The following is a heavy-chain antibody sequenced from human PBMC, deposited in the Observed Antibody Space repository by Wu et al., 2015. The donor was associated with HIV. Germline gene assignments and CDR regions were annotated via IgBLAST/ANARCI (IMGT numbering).Heavy chain of an antibody. J-gene: IGHJ6*03. D-gene: IGHD2-2*02. Sequence: QVQLVQSGAEVKKPGASVKVSCKASGYTFTSFGISWVRQAPGQGLEWMGWINTHNGDTNYAQKIQGRVTMTTDTFTSTAYLELRSLRSDDTAVYYCARDRYCSSSSCYTGGYYYYMDVWGKGATVTVSS. CDR3: ARDRYCSSSSCYTGGYYYYMDV. CDR2: INTHNGDT. CDR1: GYTFTSFG. V-gene: IGHV1-18*01.